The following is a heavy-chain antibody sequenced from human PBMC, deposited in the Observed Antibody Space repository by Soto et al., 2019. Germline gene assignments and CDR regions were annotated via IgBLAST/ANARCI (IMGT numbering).Heavy chain of an antibody. D-gene: IGHD1-26*01. Sequence: SGGSLRLSCAASGFTFSKYAMHWVRQARGTGLEWVAVISNDGSNPYYADSVKGRFTISRDDSENTLFLQMSSLRAEDTAKYYCAKSGPTNYFDFWGQGTLVTVSS. CDR2: ISNDGSNP. CDR1: GFTFSKYA. J-gene: IGHJ4*02. V-gene: IGHV3-30-3*02. CDR3: AKSGPTNYFDF.